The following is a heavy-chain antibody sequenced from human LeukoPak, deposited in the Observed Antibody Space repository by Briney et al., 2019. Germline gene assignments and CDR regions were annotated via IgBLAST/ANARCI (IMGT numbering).Heavy chain of an antibody. CDR2: VYYRGTA. D-gene: IGHD3-10*01. CDR3: ARIQSNGAYGWDYFDY. CDR1: GGSINNGDNY. J-gene: IGHJ4*02. Sequence: PSETLSLTCTVSGGSINNGDNYWSWIRQPPGKGLEWLGFVYYRGTAYYNSSLKSRLTISIDTSQNQFSLRLTSVTAADTAVYYCARIQSNGAYGWDYFDYWGRGTLVAVSS. V-gene: IGHV4-30-4*08.